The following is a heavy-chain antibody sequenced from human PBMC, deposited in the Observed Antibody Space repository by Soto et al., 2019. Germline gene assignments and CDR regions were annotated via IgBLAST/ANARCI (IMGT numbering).Heavy chain of an antibody. D-gene: IGHD2-2*02. Sequence: EVQVVESGGGLVQPGGSLRLSCAVSGFTFSNYWMTWVRQAPGKGLEWVAYMNQDGSQIYYVDSLRGRFTISRDNAKNSLYLQMKSLRVDDTTVYYCARDRGPNTPDYWGQGTLVTVSS. CDR3: ARDRGPNTPDY. J-gene: IGHJ4*02. V-gene: IGHV3-7*01. CDR2: MNQDGSQI. CDR1: GFTFSNYW.